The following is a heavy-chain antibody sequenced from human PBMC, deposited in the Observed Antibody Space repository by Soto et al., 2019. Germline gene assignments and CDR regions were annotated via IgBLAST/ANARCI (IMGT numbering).Heavy chain of an antibody. D-gene: IGHD3-22*01. CDR2: MSTISNNT. CDR3: ARERYCFGRSGYHPRRFNP. V-gene: IGHV1-8*01. J-gene: IGHJ5*02. CDR1: GYTFTSYD. Sequence: GASVKVSCKASGYTFTSYDIHWVRQAPGQGLEWMGWMSTISNNTGYAQKFQGRVTLTKNTSISTALLELSRLRSEDTAVYSCARERYCFGRSGYHPRRFNPWGQGTLVTVTS.